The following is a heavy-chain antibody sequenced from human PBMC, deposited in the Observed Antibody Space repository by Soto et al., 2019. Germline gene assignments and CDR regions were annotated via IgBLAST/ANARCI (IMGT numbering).Heavy chain of an antibody. CDR2: IYYSGST. CDR3: AGGPYYYDSSGYYPPGY. Sequence: SETLSLTCTVSGGSVSSGSYHWTWIRQPPGKGLEWIGYIYYSGSTNYNPSLKSRVTISVDTSKNQFSLKLSSVTAADTAVYYCAGGPYYYDSSGYYPPGYWGQGTLVTVSS. V-gene: IGHV4-61*01. CDR1: GGSVSSGSYH. D-gene: IGHD3-22*01. J-gene: IGHJ4*02.